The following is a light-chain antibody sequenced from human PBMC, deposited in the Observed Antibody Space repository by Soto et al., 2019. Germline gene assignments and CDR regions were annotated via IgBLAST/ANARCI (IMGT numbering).Light chain of an antibody. CDR1: QSVRSSH. Sequence: EIVLTQSPGTLSLSPGERATLSCRASQSVRSSHLAWYQQKPGQAPRLLIYGASSRATGIPDRFSGSGSGTDFSLTISRLEPEDCAVYSCQQYSSSPATFGQGTKVEI. J-gene: IGKJ1*01. CDR2: GAS. CDR3: QQYSSSPAT. V-gene: IGKV3-20*01.